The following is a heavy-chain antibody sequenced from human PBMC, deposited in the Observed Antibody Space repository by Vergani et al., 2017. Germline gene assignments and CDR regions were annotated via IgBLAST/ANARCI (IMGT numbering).Heavy chain of an antibody. J-gene: IGHJ4*02. CDR2: IWYDGSNK. Sequence: QVQLVESGGGVVQPGRSLRLSCAASGFTFSSYGMHWVRQAPGKGLEGVAVIWYDGSNKYYADSVKGRFTISRDNSKNTLYLQMNSLRAEDTAVYYCASLPADGLVHVGGGGQGTLVTVSS. CDR3: ASLPADGLVHVGG. CDR1: GFTFSSYG. V-gene: IGHV3-33*08. D-gene: IGHD3-22*01.